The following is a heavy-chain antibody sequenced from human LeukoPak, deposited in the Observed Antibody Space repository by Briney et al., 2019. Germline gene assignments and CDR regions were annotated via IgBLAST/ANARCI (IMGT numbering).Heavy chain of an antibody. Sequence: NPSETLSLTCTVSGASISSYYWSWIRQPAGKGLEWIGRGSTSGSTNYNPSLKSRVTISVDTSKNQFSLKLSSVTAADTAVYYCATAAAGTGFDYWGQGTLVTVSS. CDR3: ATAAAGTGFDY. V-gene: IGHV4-4*07. J-gene: IGHJ4*02. CDR2: GSTSGST. D-gene: IGHD6-13*01. CDR1: GASISSYY.